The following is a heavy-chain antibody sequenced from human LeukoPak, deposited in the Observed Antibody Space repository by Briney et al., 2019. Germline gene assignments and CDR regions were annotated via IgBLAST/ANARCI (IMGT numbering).Heavy chain of an antibody. CDR2: IYYSGST. V-gene: IGHV4-59*12. Sequence: SETLSLTCTVSGGSISSYYWSWIRQPPGKGLEWIGYIYYSGSTNYNPSLKSRVTISVDTSKNQFSLKLSSVTAADTAVYYCAREPTLPIYDFLFLPHAWFDPWGQGTLVTVSS. CDR1: GGSISSYY. CDR3: AREPTLPIYDFLFLPHAWFDP. D-gene: IGHD3-3*01. J-gene: IGHJ5*02.